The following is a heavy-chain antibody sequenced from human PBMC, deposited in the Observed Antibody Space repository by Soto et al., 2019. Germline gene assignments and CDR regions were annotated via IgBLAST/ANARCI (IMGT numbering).Heavy chain of an antibody. V-gene: IGHV1-2*04. CDR3: AREGDTAMVKGSGMDV. Sequence: ASVKVSCKASGYTFTGDYMHWVRQAPGQGLEWMGWVNPNSGGTNYAQKFQGWVTMTRDTSISTAYMELSRLRSDDTAVYYCAREGDTAMVKGSGMDVWGQGTTVTVSS. CDR1: GYTFTGDY. J-gene: IGHJ6*02. D-gene: IGHD5-18*01. CDR2: VNPNSGGT.